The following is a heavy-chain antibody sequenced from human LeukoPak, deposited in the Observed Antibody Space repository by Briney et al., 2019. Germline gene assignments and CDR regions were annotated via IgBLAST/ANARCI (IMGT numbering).Heavy chain of an antibody. Sequence: SETLSLTCAVYGGSFSGYYWSWIRQPPGKGLDWIGEINHSGSTNYNPSLKSRVTISVDTSKNQFSLKLSSVTAADTAVYYCVIRYSGYDANNWFDPWGQGTLVTVSS. D-gene: IGHD5-12*01. CDR2: INHSGST. CDR1: GGSFSGYY. CDR3: VIRYSGYDANNWFDP. V-gene: IGHV4-34*01. J-gene: IGHJ5*02.